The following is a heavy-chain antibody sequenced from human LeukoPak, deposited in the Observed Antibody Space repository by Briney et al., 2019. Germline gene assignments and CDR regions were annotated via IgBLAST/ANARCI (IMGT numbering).Heavy chain of an antibody. CDR1: GGSISSYY. J-gene: IGHJ3*02. V-gene: IGHV4-59*01. Sequence: SETLSLTCTVSGGSISSYYWSWIRQPPEKGLEWIGYIYYSGSTNYNPSPKSRVTISVDTSKNQFSLKLSSVTAADTAVYYCARGRNSFGIASSSWSHDVFDIWGQGTMVTVSS. CDR2: IYYSGST. D-gene: IGHD6-13*01. CDR3: ARGRNSFGIASSSWSHDVFDI.